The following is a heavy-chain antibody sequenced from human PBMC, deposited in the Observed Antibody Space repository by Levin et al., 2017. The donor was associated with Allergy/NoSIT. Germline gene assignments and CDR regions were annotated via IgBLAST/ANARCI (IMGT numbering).Heavy chain of an antibody. CDR1: FFPFLLSA. D-gene: IGHD6-19*01. J-gene: IGHJ4*02. CDR2: ISGSGGST. CDR3: AKDLRGIAVAGTFDY. Sequence: LSFSSSFFPFLLSALSWVRQAPGKGLEWVSAISGSGGSTYYADSVKGRFTISRAPSKNTLYLQMNSLRAEDTAVYYCAKDLRGIAVAGTFDYWGQGTLVTVSS. V-gene: IGHV3-23*01.